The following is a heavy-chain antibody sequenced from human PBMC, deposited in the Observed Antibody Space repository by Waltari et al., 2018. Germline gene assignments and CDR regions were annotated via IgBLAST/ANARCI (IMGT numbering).Heavy chain of an antibody. V-gene: IGHV3-9*01. D-gene: IGHD3-10*01. CDR3: GKDQGPNIIVRGPRTAFDR. Sequence: EVQLLESGGNLVQPGRSLRLSCLASGFAFDGYGMPCVRQAPGKGPGGGAGSSWNSGRIVYADSVKGRFTISRDNAKNSLYLQMNSLRVEDTALYYCGKDQGPNIIVRGPRTAFDRWGQGTMVTVSS. CDR2: SSWNSGRI. J-gene: IGHJ3*02. CDR1: GFAFDGYG.